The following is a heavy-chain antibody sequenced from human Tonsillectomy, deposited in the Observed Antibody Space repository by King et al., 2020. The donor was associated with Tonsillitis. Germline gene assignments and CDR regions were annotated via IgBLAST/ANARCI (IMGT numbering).Heavy chain of an antibody. J-gene: IGHJ4*02. Sequence: VQLVESGGGLVKPGGSLRLSCAASGFTFSSYSMNWVRQAPGKGLEWVSSLSSSSSFIYYADSVRGRFTISRDNAKNSLYLQMNNLRAEDTAVYYCARTLSYYDSSGPDYWGQGTLVTVSS. CDR1: GFTFSSYS. D-gene: IGHD3-22*01. V-gene: IGHV3-21*01. CDR3: ARTLSYYDSSGPDY. CDR2: LSSSSSFI.